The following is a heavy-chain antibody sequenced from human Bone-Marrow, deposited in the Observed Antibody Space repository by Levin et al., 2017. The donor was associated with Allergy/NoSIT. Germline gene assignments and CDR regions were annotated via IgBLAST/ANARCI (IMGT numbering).Heavy chain of an antibody. CDR3: ARHRPHNWLDS. J-gene: IGHJ5*01. CDR2: IDTKSDDT. V-gene: IGHV1-2*02. Sequence: ASVKVSCKASGYTFSAYWLHWVRQAPGQGLEWMGWIDTKSDDTKCAQKFQGRFTMTRDTSINTVYMELSSLRSDDTAIYYCARHRPHNWLDSWGQGTLVTVSS. CDR1: GYTFSAYW.